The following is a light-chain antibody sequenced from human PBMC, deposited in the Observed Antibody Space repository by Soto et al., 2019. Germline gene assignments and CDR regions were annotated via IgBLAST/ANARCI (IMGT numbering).Light chain of an antibody. V-gene: IGLV2-11*01. CDR3: QSYDRSLSGSF. CDR2: DVS. J-gene: IGLJ1*01. CDR1: SSDVGGYNY. Sequence: QSVLTQPRSVSGSPGQSVTISCTGASSDVGGYNYVSWYQQHPGKAPKVMIYDVSKRPSGVPDRFSGSKSANTASLTISGLQAEDEADYYCQSYDRSLSGSFFGTGTKVTAL.